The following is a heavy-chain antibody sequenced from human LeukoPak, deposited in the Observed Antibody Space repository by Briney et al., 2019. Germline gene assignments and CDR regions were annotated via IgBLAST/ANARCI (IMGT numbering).Heavy chain of an antibody. V-gene: IGHV4-38-2*01. CDR1: GFTFSDYY. Sequence: PGGSLRLSCAASGFTFSDYYMSWIRQPPGKGLEWIGSIYYSGSTYYNPSLKSRVTISVDTSKNQFSLKLSSVTAADTAVYYCASFVLSASNHWYFDLWGRGTLVTVSS. J-gene: IGHJ2*01. CDR3: ASFVLSASNHWYFDL. CDR2: IYYSGST. D-gene: IGHD6-13*01.